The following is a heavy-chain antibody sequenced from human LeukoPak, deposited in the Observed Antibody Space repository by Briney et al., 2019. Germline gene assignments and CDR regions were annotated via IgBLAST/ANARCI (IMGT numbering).Heavy chain of an antibody. V-gene: IGHV3-30*18. CDR2: ISYDGSNK. CDR1: GFTFSSYG. J-gene: IGHJ4*02. CDR3: AKDQVGAIASWIDY. D-gene: IGHD1-26*01. Sequence: PGRSLRLSCAASGFTFSSYGMHWVRQAPGKGLEWVAVISYDGSNKYYADSVKGRFTISRDNSKNTLYLQMNSLRAEDTAVYYCAKDQVGAIASWIDYWGQGTLVTVSS.